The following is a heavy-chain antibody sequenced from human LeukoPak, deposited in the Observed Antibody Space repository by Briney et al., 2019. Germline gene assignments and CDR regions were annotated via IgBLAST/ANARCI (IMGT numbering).Heavy chain of an antibody. V-gene: IGHV1-2*02. Sequence: ASVKVSCKASGYTFTSYAMNWVRQAPGQGLEWMAWINPNSGGTKYAQKFQGRVAVTRDTSMSTAYMELSRLRSDDTAVYYCARGSGSYSAYYYCHMDVWGKGTTVTIS. CDR3: ARGSGSYSAYYYCHMDV. CDR2: INPNSGGT. J-gene: IGHJ6*03. CDR1: GYTFTSYA. D-gene: IGHD3-10*01.